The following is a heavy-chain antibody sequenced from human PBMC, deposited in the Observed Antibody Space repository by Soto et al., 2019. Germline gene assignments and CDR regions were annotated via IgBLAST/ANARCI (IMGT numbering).Heavy chain of an antibody. Sequence: GESLKISCTGFGYTFTTFWISWVRQMPGKGLEWMGRIDPRDSYVTYSPSFEGHVTISVDKSISTAYLRWGSLRASDTAIYYCARIYCTTTCDSWFDPWGQGTLVTVSS. CDR3: ARIYCTTTCDSWFDP. CDR1: GYTFTTFW. D-gene: IGHD2-2*01. CDR2: IDPRDSYV. V-gene: IGHV5-10-1*01. J-gene: IGHJ5*02.